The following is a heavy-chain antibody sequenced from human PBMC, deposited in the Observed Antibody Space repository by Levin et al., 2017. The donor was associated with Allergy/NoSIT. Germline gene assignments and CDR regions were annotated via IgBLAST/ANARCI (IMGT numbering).Heavy chain of an antibody. V-gene: IGHV3-66*01. CDR3: ARVGRYYDFWSGYYHNDY. CDR2: IYSGGST. Sequence: GGSLRLSCAASGFTVSSNYMSWVRQAPGKGLEWVSVIYSGGSTYYADSVKGRFTISRDNSKNTLYLQMNSLRAEDKAVYYCARVGRYYDFWSGYYHNDYWGQGTLVTVSS. D-gene: IGHD3-3*01. J-gene: IGHJ4*02. CDR1: GFTVSSNY.